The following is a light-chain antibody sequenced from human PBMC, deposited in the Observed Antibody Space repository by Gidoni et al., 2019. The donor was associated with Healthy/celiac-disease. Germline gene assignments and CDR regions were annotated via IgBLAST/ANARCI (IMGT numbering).Light chain of an antibody. CDR3: QQYDNLPPFT. CDR1: QDISNY. J-gene: IGKJ3*01. CDR2: DAS. Sequence: DIKVTHSPSSLSSSVGDRVTMSCQASQDISNYLNWYQQKPGKAPKLLIYDASNLETGVPSRFSGSGSGTDFTFTISSLQPEDIATYYCQQYDNLPPFTFGPGTKLDIK. V-gene: IGKV1-33*01.